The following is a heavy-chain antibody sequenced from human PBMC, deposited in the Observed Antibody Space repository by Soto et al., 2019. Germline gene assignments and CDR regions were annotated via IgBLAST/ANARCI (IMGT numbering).Heavy chain of an antibody. D-gene: IGHD3-22*01. CDR2: IGGSGGYK. CDR3: AWTHGVITVISAFEH. J-gene: IGHJ4*02. V-gene: IGHV3-23*01. CDR1: VFFFSSYA. Sequence: PGGSLRLSCAASVFFFSSYAMSWVRQAPGKGLECVSGIGGSGGYKSYADSVKGRFTISRDNSKNTVYLQMNSLRAEDTAIYYCAWTHGVITVISAFEHWGQGTPVTVSS.